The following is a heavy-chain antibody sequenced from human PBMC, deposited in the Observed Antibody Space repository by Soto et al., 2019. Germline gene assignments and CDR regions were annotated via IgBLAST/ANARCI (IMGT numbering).Heavy chain of an antibody. CDR3: ARLKGAFFITTYDWFDP. CDR1: GERISSHSYY. CDR2: IYYSGTT. V-gene: IGHV4-39*01. J-gene: IGHJ5*02. D-gene: IGHD3-22*01. Sequence: EPLSLTGTSSGERISSHSYYWGWSRQPPGKGLEWIGDIYYSGTTHYNPSLKSRVTISIDTSKNQFSLHLRSVTAADTAVYYCARLKGAFFITTYDWFDPWGQGTPATVSS.